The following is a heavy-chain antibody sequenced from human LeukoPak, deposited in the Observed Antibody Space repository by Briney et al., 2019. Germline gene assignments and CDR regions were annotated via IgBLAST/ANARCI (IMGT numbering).Heavy chain of an antibody. CDR3: AYGGYFFNY. CDR2: IKQDGSEK. D-gene: IGHD4-17*01. Sequence: GGSLRISCAGTGLTFSSYCLSWGLHAPVKGLEWVANIKQDGSEKYYVDSVKGRFTISRDNAENSLYLQMNSLRAEDTAVYYCAYGGYFFNYWGQGTLVTVSS. CDR1: GLTFSSYC. V-gene: IGHV3-7*05. J-gene: IGHJ4*02.